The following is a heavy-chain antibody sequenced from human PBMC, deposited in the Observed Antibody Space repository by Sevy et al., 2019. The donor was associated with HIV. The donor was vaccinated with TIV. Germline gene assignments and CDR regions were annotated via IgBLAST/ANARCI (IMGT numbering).Heavy chain of an antibody. Sequence: GGSLRLSCAASGFTFNSHSMNWVRQPPGKGLEWVSSINSRSSYIYYRDSVKGRFTISRDNAKNSLYLQMNSLRADDTAVYFCARDSESAGYDSSGNFDYWGLGTLVTVSS. V-gene: IGHV3-21*01. J-gene: IGHJ4*02. CDR2: INSRSSYI. D-gene: IGHD3-22*01. CDR1: GFTFNSHS. CDR3: ARDSESAGYDSSGNFDY.